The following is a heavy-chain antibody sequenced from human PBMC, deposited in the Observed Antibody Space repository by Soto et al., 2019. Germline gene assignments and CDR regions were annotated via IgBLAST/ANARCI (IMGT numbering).Heavy chain of an antibody. D-gene: IGHD3-10*01. CDR2: ISYDGSNK. Sequence: QVQLVESGGGVVQPGRSLRLSCAASGFTFSSYAMHWVRQAPGKGLEWVAVISYDGSNKYYADSVKGRFTISRDNSKNTLYLQMNRLRAEVTAVYYCARDIGTMVRLGWYFDLWGRGTLVTVSS. J-gene: IGHJ2*01. CDR3: ARDIGTMVRLGWYFDL. V-gene: IGHV3-30-3*01. CDR1: GFTFSSYA.